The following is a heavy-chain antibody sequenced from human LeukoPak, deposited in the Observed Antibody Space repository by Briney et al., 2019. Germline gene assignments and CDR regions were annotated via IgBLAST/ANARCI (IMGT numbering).Heavy chain of an antibody. Sequence: PGGSLRLSCAASGFTVGSSYMGWVRQAPGKGLEWVSVIYSGGSTYYADSMKGRFTLSRDNSKNTLYLQMNSLRAEDTAMYYCARNILFAFDIWGQGTMVTVSS. J-gene: IGHJ3*02. CDR1: GFTVGSSY. CDR3: ARNILFAFDI. V-gene: IGHV3-53*01. CDR2: IYSGGST.